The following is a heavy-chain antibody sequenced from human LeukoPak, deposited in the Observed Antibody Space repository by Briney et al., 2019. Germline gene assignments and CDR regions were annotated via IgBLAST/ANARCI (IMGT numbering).Heavy chain of an antibody. CDR1: DFSLSSFW. D-gene: IGHD3-10*01. CDR3: ASSYGSGTFTGDV. J-gene: IGHJ6*02. Sequence: GGSLRLSCAASDFSLSSFWMSWVRQAPGKGLEWVSSISSSSSYIYYADSVKGRFTISRDNAKNSLYLQMNSLRAEDTAVYYCASSYGSGTFTGDVWGQGTTVTVSS. CDR2: ISSSSSYI. V-gene: IGHV3-21*01.